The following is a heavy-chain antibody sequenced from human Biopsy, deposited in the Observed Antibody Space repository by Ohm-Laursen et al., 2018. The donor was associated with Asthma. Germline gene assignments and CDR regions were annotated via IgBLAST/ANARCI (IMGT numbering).Heavy chain of an antibody. D-gene: IGHD4-11*01. Sequence: SLRLSCTASGFRFSSYAMHWVRQAPGKGLEWVALITYDGSKTIYGDSVRGRFTVSRDSSTNTLYLQMSSLRPEDTAVYYCAKSVRYSNFIDFWGQGTLVAVSA. CDR2: ITYDGSKT. CDR3: AKSVRYSNFIDF. J-gene: IGHJ4*02. CDR1: GFRFSSYA. V-gene: IGHV3-30-3*02.